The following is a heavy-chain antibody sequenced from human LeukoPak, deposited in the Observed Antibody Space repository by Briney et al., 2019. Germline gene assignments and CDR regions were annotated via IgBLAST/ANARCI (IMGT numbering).Heavy chain of an antibody. CDR2: ISSSSTI. CDR1: GFTFSSYS. D-gene: IGHD3-22*01. V-gene: IGHV3-48*01. J-gene: IGHJ4*02. Sequence: GGSLRLSCAASGFTFSSYSMNWVRQAPGKGLEWVSYISSSSTIYYADSVKGRFTISRDNSKNTLYLQMSSLRAEDTAVYYCARSGGYYDSSGYYYKTAPFDYWGQGTLVTVSS. CDR3: ARSGGYYDSSGYYYKTAPFDY.